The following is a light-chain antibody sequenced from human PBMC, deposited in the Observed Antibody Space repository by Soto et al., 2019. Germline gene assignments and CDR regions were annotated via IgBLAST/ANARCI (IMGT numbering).Light chain of an antibody. CDR2: GAS. J-gene: IGKJ5*01. Sequence: EIVMTQSPATLSVSPGERATLSCRASQSVSSNLAWYQQKPGQAPRLLIYGASTRATGIPARFSGSGSGTDFTLTISSLEPEDFAVYYCQQRSNWPPITFGQGTRLEI. V-gene: IGKV3-15*01. CDR3: QQRSNWPPIT. CDR1: QSVSSN.